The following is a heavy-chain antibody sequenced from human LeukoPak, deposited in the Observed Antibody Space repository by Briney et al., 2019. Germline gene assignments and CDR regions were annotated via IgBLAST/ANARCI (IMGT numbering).Heavy chain of an antibody. CDR3: AKDRSIGYCSGGSCYSDDY. V-gene: IGHV3-23*01. Sequence: GGSLRLSCAASGFTFTNAWMSWVRQAPGKGLEWVSAISGSGGSTYYADSVKGRFTISRDNSKNTLYLQMNSLRAEDTAVYYCAKDRSIGYCSGGSCYSDDYWGQGTLVTVSS. CDR1: GFTFTNAW. CDR2: ISGSGGST. D-gene: IGHD2-15*01. J-gene: IGHJ4*02.